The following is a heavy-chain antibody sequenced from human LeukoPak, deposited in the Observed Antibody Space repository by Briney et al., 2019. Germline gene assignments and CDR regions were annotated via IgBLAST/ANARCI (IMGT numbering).Heavy chain of an antibody. CDR3: ARQGSGSYYPIGY. Sequence: SETLSLTCTVSGGSISSYYWSWIRQPPGKGLEWIGYIYTSGSTNYNPSLKSRVTISVDTSKNQFSLKLSSVTAADTAVYYCARQGSGSYYPIGYWGQGTLVTVSS. CDR1: GGSISSYY. D-gene: IGHD3-10*01. J-gene: IGHJ4*02. V-gene: IGHV4-4*09. CDR2: IYTSGST.